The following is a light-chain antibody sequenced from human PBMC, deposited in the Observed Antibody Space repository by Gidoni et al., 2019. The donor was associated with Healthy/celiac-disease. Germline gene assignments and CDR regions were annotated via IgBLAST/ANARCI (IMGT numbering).Light chain of an antibody. CDR2: GKN. V-gene: IGLV3-19*01. J-gene: IGLJ3*02. CDR1: SLRSYY. Sequence: SSELTQDPAVSVALGQTVRITCQGDSLRSYYASWYQKKPGQAPVRVIYGKNNRPSGFPDRFSGSISGNTAALTITGAQAEDEADYYCTSRDSSGTHLVFGGGTKLTVL. CDR3: TSRDSSGTHLV.